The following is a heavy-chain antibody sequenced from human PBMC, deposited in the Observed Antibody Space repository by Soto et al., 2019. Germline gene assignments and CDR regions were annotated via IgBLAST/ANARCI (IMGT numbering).Heavy chain of an antibody. CDR1: GYTFTGYY. Sequence: ASVKVSCKASGYTFTGYYMHWVRQAPGQGLEWMGWINPNSGGTNYAQKFQGWVTMTRDTSISTAYMELSRLRSDDTAVYYCARADVDTAMAAYSYYGMDVWGQGTTVTLSS. V-gene: IGHV1-2*04. D-gene: IGHD5-18*01. CDR2: INPNSGGT. J-gene: IGHJ6*02. CDR3: ARADVDTAMAAYSYYGMDV.